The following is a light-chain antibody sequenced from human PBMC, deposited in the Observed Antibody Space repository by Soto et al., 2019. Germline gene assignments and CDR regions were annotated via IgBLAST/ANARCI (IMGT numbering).Light chain of an antibody. Sequence: EILLTQSPCTLSLSPGERATLSCRASQSVSSTYLAWYQQKPGQAPRLLIYGTSSRATGIPERFSGSGSGTDFTLTISRLEPEDFELYYCQQYVSHPITFGQGTRLEIK. CDR1: QSVSSTY. V-gene: IGKV3-20*01. CDR2: GTS. J-gene: IGKJ5*01. CDR3: QQYVSHPIT.